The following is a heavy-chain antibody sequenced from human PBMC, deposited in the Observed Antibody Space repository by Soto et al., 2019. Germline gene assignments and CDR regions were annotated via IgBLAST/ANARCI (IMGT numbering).Heavy chain of an antibody. V-gene: IGHV4-4*07. CDR1: GVSLTNYY. D-gene: IGHD3-10*01. CDR2: IFTSEST. J-gene: IGHJ4*02. Sequence: QVQLLESGPGLVKPSETLSLTCTVSGVSLTNYYWSWIRQPAGKGLEWIGRIFTSESTNYNPSLRSRVTMSVDKSKNQISLKLTSVTAADTAMYYCAVDYGCNSFDYWGQGTLVTVSS. CDR3: AVDYGCNSFDY.